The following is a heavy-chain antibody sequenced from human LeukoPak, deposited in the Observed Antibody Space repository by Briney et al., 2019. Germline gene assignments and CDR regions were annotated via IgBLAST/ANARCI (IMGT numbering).Heavy chain of an antibody. D-gene: IGHD5-18*01. J-gene: IGHJ4*02. V-gene: IGHV3-23*01. CDR1: GFTFSTYA. Sequence: GGSLRVSCAASGFTFSTYAMSWVRQAPGKGLEWVSAISGSGGSTYYADSVKGRFTISRDNSKNTLYLQMNGLRAEDTAVYYCAKEGYRYGYAIDYWGQGTLVTVSS. CDR3: AKEGYRYGYAIDY. CDR2: ISGSGGST.